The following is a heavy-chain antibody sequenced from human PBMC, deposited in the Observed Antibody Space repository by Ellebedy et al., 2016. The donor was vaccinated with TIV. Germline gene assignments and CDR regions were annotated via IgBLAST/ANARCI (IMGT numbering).Heavy chain of an antibody. J-gene: IGHJ4*02. V-gene: IGHV3-23*01. CDR3: AKGRGGGSDSSAPRYYFDY. CDR2: ISHTGSRT. D-gene: IGHD3-22*01. CDR1: GFTFSSYA. Sequence: GESLKISCAASGFTFSSYAMSWVRQAPGKGLEWVSTISHTGSRTYYADSVEGRFTISRGNSKKTLYLQMNSLRAEDTAIYYCAKGRGGGSDSSAPRYYFDYWGLGTLVTVSS.